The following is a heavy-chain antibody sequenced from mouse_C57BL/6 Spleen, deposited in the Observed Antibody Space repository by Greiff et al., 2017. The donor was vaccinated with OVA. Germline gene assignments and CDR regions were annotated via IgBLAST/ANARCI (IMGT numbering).Heavy chain of an antibody. CDR3: ARARAYYSSHWYFDV. J-gene: IGHJ1*03. V-gene: IGHV1-42*01. CDR2: INPSTGGT. Sequence: VQLQQSGPELVKPGASVKISCKASGYSFTGYYMNWVKQSPEKSLEWIGEINPSTGGTTYNQKFKAKATLTVDKSSSTAYMQLKSLTSEDSAVYYCARARAYYSSHWYFDVWGTGTTVTVSS. D-gene: IGHD2-5*01. CDR1: GYSFTGYY.